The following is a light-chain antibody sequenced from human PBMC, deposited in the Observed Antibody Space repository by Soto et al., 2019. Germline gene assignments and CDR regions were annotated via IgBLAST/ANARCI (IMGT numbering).Light chain of an antibody. J-gene: IGLJ1*01. CDR2: DVN. CDR1: TTDVDGYDY. V-gene: IGLV2-14*03. Sequence: QSVLTQAGSGSRSPGQSITISYTGATTDVDGYDYVSWYQQHPGQAPKLMIYDVNSRPSGISYRFSGSKSGDTASLTISGLQAEDDADYYCSSYTSSAPFYVFGAGTKVTVL. CDR3: SSYTSSAPFYV.